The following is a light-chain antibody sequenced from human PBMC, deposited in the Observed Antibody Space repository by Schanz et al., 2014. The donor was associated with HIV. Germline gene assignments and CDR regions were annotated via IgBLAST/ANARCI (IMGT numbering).Light chain of an antibody. Sequence: QSVLTQPPSVSGAPGQRVTISCTGSSSNIGAGYDVHWYQQLPGTAPKLLIYGNNNRPSGVPDRFSGSKSGTSASLAITGLQAEDEADYYCGTWDSSLSAVVFGTGTKLTVL. V-gene: IGLV1-40*01. CDR3: GTWDSSLSAVV. J-gene: IGLJ1*01. CDR2: GNN. CDR1: SSNIGAGYD.